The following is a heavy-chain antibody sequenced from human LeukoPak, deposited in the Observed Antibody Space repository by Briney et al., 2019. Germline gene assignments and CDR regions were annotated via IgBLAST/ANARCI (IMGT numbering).Heavy chain of an antibody. CDR2: IYSGGST. Sequence: PGGSLRLSCAASGFTVSSNYMSWVRQVPGKGLEWVSVIYSGGSTYYADSVKGRFTISRDNSKNTLYLQMNSLRAEDTAVYYCATIVPDVAATLTFDHWGQGILVTVSS. J-gene: IGHJ4*02. CDR1: GFTVSSNY. D-gene: IGHD2-15*01. V-gene: IGHV3-66*01. CDR3: ATIVPDVAATLTFDH.